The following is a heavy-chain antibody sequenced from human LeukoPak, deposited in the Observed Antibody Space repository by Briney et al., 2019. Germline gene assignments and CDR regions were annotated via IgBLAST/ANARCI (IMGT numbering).Heavy chain of an antibody. CDR1: GGSFSGYY. V-gene: IGHV4-34*01. Sequence: SETLSLTCAVYGGSFSGYYWSWIRQPPGKGLEWIGEISHSGSTNYNPSLKSRVTISVDTSKNQFSLKLSSVTAADTAVYYCARFKVRGVTRYYYYGMDVWGQGTTVTVSS. D-gene: IGHD3-10*01. J-gene: IGHJ6*02. CDR3: ARFKVRGVTRYYYYGMDV. CDR2: ISHSGST.